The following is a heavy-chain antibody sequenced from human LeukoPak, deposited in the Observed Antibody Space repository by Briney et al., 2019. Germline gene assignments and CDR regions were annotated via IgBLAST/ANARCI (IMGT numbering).Heavy chain of an antibody. CDR2: IYPSGST. V-gene: IGHV4-30-2*01. CDR3: ARASVVAGLGLDY. Sequence: SETLSLTCAVSGGSISSDGYSWSWIRQPPGKGLEWIGYIYPSGSTYYNPSLKSRVTISVDRSKNQFSLKLNSVTAADTAVYYCARASVVAGLGLDYWGQGTLVTVSS. J-gene: IGHJ4*02. D-gene: IGHD6-19*01. CDR1: GGSISSDGYS.